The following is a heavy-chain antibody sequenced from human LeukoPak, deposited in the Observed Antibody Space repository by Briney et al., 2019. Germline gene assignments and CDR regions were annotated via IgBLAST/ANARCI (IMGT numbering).Heavy chain of an antibody. J-gene: IGHJ5*02. Sequence: GESLRLSCEASGFAFSNHAMTWVGQAPGEGLQWVSTISDTGKTTFYRDSVRGRFTISRDISNNTLYLQMDGLRADDTAVYYCARGGAYDYGVLDAWGQGTLVTVSS. D-gene: IGHD4/OR15-4a*01. CDR1: GFAFSNHA. V-gene: IGHV3-23*01. CDR3: ARGGAYDYGVLDA. CDR2: ISDTGKTT.